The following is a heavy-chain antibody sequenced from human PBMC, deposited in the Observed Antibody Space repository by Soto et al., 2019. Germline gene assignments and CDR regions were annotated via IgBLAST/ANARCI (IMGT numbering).Heavy chain of an antibody. V-gene: IGHV3-23*01. Sequence: EVQLLESGGGLVQPGGSLRLSCAASGFTFSNYAMNWVRQAPGKGLEWVSTISGSGGSPYYADSVKGRFTISRDNSKNTLYLQMNGLRAGDSAIYYCAKEGTSGLYYFAYWGQGTMVTVSS. CDR3: AKEGTSGLYYFAY. D-gene: IGHD6-19*01. CDR2: ISGSGGSP. J-gene: IGHJ4*02. CDR1: GFTFSNYA.